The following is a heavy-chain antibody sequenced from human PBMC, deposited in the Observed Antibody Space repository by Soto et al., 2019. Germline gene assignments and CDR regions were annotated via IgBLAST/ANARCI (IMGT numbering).Heavy chain of an antibody. CDR1: GLTFSSYS. V-gene: IGHV3-48*01. CDR3: AFGEESRYYYYGMDV. J-gene: IGHJ6*02. CDR2: ISSSSSTI. D-gene: IGHD3-10*01. Sequence: EVQLVESGGGLVQRGGSLRLSCEASGLTFSSYSMNWVRQAPGKGLEWVSYISSSSSTIYYADSVKGRFTISRDNAKNLLYLQMNSLRAEDTAVYYCAFGEESRYYYYGMDVWGQGTTVTVSS.